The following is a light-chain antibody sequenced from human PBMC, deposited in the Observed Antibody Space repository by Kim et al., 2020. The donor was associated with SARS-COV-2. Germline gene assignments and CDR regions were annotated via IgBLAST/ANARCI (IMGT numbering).Light chain of an antibody. CDR1: QSVRNNY. CDR3: QQYGSAPDT. Sequence: EIVLTQSPGTLSLSPGERATLSCRASQSVRNNYLAWYQQKPGQAPRLLVYGASSRATGIPDRFSGSGSGTDFTLTISRLEPEDFAVYYCQQYGSAPDTFGQGTKLEI. V-gene: IGKV3-20*01. J-gene: IGKJ2*01. CDR2: GAS.